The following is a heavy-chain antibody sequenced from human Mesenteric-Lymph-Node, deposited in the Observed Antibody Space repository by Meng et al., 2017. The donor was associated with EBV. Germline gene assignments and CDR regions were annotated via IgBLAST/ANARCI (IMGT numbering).Heavy chain of an antibody. CDR2: IYYTGNT. V-gene: IGHV4-31*03. Sequence: HVPLQGLGPGPVKSSQTLSLTCTVSGGSISSGNYYWNWIRQHPGKGLEWIGYIYYTGNTYYNPSLRSRVTISIDTSKNQFSLSLHSVTAADTAVYYCATNDNYRNDYWGQGTLVTVSS. D-gene: IGHD5-24*01. J-gene: IGHJ4*02. CDR3: ATNDNYRNDY. CDR1: GGSISSGNYY.